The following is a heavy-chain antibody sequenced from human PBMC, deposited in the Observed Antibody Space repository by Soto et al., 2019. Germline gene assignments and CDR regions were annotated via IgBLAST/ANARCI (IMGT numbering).Heavy chain of an antibody. V-gene: IGHV4-59*08. D-gene: IGHD1-7*01. CDR1: GGSISSYY. CDR2: IYYTGST. CDR3: ARLKMTGTLDAFDI. Sequence: SETLSLTCTVSGGSISSYYWNWIRQPPGKGLEWIGYIYYTGSTNYNPSLKSRVTISVDTSKNQFSLKLSSVTAADTAVYYCARLKMTGTLDAFDIWGQGNPGHRLL. J-gene: IGHJ3*02.